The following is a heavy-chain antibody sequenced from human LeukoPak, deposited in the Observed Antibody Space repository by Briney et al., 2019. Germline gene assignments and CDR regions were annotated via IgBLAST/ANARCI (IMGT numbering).Heavy chain of an antibody. Sequence: GASVKVSCKASGYTFTSYGISWVRQAPGQGLEWMGWISAYNGNTNYAQKFQGRVTMTRDTSIGTAYMELSSLRSEDTAVYYCARDRVGVGGNGWENWGQGTLVTVSS. CDR2: ISAYNGNT. J-gene: IGHJ4*02. D-gene: IGHD6-19*01. V-gene: IGHV1-18*01. CDR1: GYTFTSYG. CDR3: ARDRVGVGGNGWEN.